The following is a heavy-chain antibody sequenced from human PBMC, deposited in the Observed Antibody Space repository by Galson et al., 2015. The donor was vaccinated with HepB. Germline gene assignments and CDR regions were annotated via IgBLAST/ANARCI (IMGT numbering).Heavy chain of an antibody. D-gene: IGHD2-15*01. V-gene: IGHV3-15*01. CDR1: GFTFSNAW. Sequence: SLRLSCAASGFTFSNAWMSWVRQAPGKGLEWVGRIKSKTDGGTTDYAAPVKGRFTISRDDSKNTLYLQMNSLKTEDTAVYYCTTDTGGYCSGGSCYGDFDYWGQGTLVTVSS. CDR3: TTDTGGYCSGGSCYGDFDY. J-gene: IGHJ4*02. CDR2: IKSKTDGGTT.